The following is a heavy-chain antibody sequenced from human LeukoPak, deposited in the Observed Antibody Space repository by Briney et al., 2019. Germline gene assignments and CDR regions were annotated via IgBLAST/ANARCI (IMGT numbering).Heavy chain of an antibody. Sequence: PGGSLRLSCAASGFTFSHYGMHWVRQAPGKGLQWVATIWYDATNKYYEDSVNGRFTISRDNSNNTLYLQMNSLRAEDTALYYCARDIDVAGRKYFDSWGQGTLVTVSS. J-gene: IGHJ4*02. V-gene: IGHV3-33*01. D-gene: IGHD6-19*01. CDR1: GFTFSHYG. CDR2: IWYDATNK. CDR3: ARDIDVAGRKYFDS.